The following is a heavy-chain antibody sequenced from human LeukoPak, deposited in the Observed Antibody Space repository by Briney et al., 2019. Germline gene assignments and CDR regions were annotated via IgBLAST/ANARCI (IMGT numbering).Heavy chain of an antibody. Sequence: PGGSLRLSCAASGFTFSSYAMHWAPRAPGRGREGGAVISYDGSNKYYADSVKGRFTISRDNSKNTLYLQMNSLRAEDTAVYYCARPRDIVVVVAAVDYWGQGTLVTVSS. D-gene: IGHD2-15*01. CDR3: ARPRDIVVVVAAVDY. CDR2: ISYDGSNK. J-gene: IGHJ4*02. V-gene: IGHV3-30-3*01. CDR1: GFTFSSYA.